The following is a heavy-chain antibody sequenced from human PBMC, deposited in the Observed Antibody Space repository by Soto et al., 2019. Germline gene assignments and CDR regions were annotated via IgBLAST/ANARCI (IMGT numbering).Heavy chain of an antibody. J-gene: IGHJ5*02. Sequence: GSAVKPSCKDSGYTFTSYAMHWVRHAPGQRLEWMGWINAGNGNTKYSQKFQGRVTITRDTSASTAYMELSSLRSEDTAVYYCARGLAAAGTRWFYPWCQGTRVTVTS. CDR2: INAGNGNT. CDR1: GYTFTSYA. CDR3: ARGLAAAGTRWFYP. V-gene: IGHV1-3*01. D-gene: IGHD6-13*01.